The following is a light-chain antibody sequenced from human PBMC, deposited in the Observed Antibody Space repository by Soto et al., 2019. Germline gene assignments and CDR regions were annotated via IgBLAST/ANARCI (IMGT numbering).Light chain of an antibody. CDR3: SSFTGSNNLV. CDR1: SSDVGGYNY. J-gene: IGLJ3*02. CDR2: EVN. Sequence: QSVLTQPPSASGSPGQSVTISCTGTSSDVGGYNYVSWYQQHPGKAPKLMIYEVNKRPSGVPDRFSGSKSGNTASLTVSGLQAEDEADYYCSSFTGSNNLVFGGGTKL. V-gene: IGLV2-8*01.